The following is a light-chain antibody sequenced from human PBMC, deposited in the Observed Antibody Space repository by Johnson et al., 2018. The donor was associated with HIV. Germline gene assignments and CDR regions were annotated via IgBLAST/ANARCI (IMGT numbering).Light chain of an antibody. CDR2: ENN. CDR3: GTWDSSLSAGV. CDR1: SSNVGNNY. V-gene: IGLV1-51*02. Sequence: QLVLTQPPSVSAAPGQKVTIYCSGSSSNVGNNYVSWYQQLPGTAPKLLIYENNKRPSGIPDRFSGSKSGTSATLGITGLPTGDEADYYCGTWDSSLSAGVFGTGTKVTVL. J-gene: IGLJ1*01.